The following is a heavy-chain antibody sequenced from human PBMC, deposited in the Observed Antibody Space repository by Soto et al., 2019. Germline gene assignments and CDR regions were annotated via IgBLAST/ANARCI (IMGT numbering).Heavy chain of an antibody. J-gene: IGHJ5*02. CDR2: IIPILGIA. D-gene: IGHD3-3*01. Sequence: SVNVSCKASGGTFSSYTISWVRQAPGQGLEWMGRIIPILGIANYAQKFQGRVTITADKSTSTAYMELSSLRSEDTAVYYCARVPGRHYDFWTGDTGGWFDPWGQGTLVTVSS. CDR1: GGTFSSYT. CDR3: ARVPGRHYDFWTGDTGGWFDP. V-gene: IGHV1-69*02.